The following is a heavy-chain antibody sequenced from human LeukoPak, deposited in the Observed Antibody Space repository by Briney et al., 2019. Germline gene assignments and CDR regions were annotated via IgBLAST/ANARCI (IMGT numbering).Heavy chain of an antibody. D-gene: IGHD3-22*01. CDR2: INSGSTHF. J-gene: IGHJ4*02. Sequence: GGSLRLSCAASGFTFSTYSMNWVRQAPGKGLEWVSSINSGSTHFYYADSVRGRFTISRDNSKNTLYLQMNSLRAEDTAVYYCAKDTRRGLYYDSSGSLDYWGQGTLVTVSS. V-gene: IGHV3-21*04. CDR3: AKDTRRGLYYDSSGSLDY. CDR1: GFTFSTYS.